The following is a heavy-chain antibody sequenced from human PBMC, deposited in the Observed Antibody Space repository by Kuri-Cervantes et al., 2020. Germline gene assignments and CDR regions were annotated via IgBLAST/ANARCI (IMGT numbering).Heavy chain of an antibody. D-gene: IGHD4-17*01. J-gene: IGHJ3*02. Sequence: GGSLRLSCAASGFTFSSYAMHWVRQAPGKGLEWVAVISYDGSNKYYADSVKGRFTISRDNSKNTLYLQMNSLRAEDTAVYYCARANGDYVARNAFDIWGQGTMVTVSS. CDR2: ISYDGSNK. V-gene: IGHV3-30*01. CDR3: ARANGDYVARNAFDI. CDR1: GFTFSSYA.